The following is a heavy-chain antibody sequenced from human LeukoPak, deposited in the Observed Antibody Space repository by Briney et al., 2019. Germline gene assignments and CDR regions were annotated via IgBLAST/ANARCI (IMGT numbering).Heavy chain of an antibody. J-gene: IGHJ3*02. V-gene: IGHV4-34*01. CDR2: INHSGST. CDR1: GGSFSGYY. Sequence: SGTLSLTCAVYGGSFSGYYWSWIRQPPGKGLEWIGEINHSGSTNYNPSLKSRVTISVDTSKNQFSLKLSSVTAADTAVYYCARALLGAYCGGDCYRDDAFDIWGQGTMVTVSS. CDR3: ARALLGAYCGGDCYRDDAFDI. D-gene: IGHD2-21*02.